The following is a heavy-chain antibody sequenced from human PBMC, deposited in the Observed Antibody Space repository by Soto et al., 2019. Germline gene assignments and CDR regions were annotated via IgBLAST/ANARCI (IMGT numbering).Heavy chain of an antibody. CDR3: ARNGTLTGYSYGMDV. V-gene: IGHV1-69*01. J-gene: IGHJ6*02. CDR2: ILPIFDTA. D-gene: IGHD1-1*01. Sequence: QVQLVQSGAEVKKPGSSVKVSCKASGGTFSSYTINWVRQAPGQGLEWMGGILPIFDTANYAHKFQGRVTITADESTSTSYMEVSSLRSEDTAVYYCARNGTLTGYSYGMDVWGQGTTVTVSS. CDR1: GGTFSSYT.